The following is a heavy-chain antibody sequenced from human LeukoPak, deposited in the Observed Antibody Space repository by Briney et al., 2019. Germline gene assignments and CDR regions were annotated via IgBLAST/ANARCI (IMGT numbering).Heavy chain of an antibody. CDR1: GGSINSGNYY. D-gene: IGHD2-2*01. V-gene: IGHV4-61*02. CDR2: IHASGST. Sequence: SQTLSLTCTVSGGSINSGNYYWSWIRQPAGKGLEWIGRIHASGSTNSNPSLKSRVTISVDTSKNQFSLKLSSVTAADTAVYYCARGAQVVPASVWFDPWGQGTLVTVSS. CDR3: ARGAQVVPASVWFDP. J-gene: IGHJ5*02.